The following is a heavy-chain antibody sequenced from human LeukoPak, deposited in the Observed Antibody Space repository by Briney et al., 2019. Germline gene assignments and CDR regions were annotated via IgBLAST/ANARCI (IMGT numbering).Heavy chain of an antibody. CDR3: ARDNSVGDIAWWFDP. V-gene: IGHV1-46*01. D-gene: IGHD3-16*02. Sequence: ASVKVSCKVSGYTLTELSMYWVRQAPGQGLEWMGLINPSGSSTLYAQKFQGRVTMTRDMSTTTDYMELSSLRSEDTAVYYCARDNSVGDIAWWFDPWGQGTLVTVSS. CDR1: GYTLTELS. J-gene: IGHJ5*02. CDR2: INPSGSST.